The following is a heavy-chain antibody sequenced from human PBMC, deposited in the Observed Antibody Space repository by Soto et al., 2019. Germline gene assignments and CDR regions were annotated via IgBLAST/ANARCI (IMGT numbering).Heavy chain of an antibody. J-gene: IGHJ5*02. D-gene: IGHD4-17*01. V-gene: IGHV1-2*04. CDR2: INPNSGGT. CDR3: ARGLASTFTTPNTNWFAP. Sequence: QVQLVQSGAEVKKPGASVKVSCKASGYTFTGYYMHWVRQAPGQGLEWMGWINPNSGGTNYAQKFQGWVTMTRDTSISTAYMELSRLRSDDTAVYYCARGLASTFTTPNTNWFAPWGQGTLVTVSS. CDR1: GYTFTGYY.